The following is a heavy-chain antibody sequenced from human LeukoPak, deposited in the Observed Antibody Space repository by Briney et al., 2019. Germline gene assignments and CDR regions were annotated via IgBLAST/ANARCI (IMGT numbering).Heavy chain of an antibody. D-gene: IGHD1-26*01. CDR2: IYTSGST. CDR3: ARGADPDSGSSYRYYYYYYYMDV. Sequence: PSQTLSLTCTVSGGSISSGSYYWSWTRQPAGKGLEWFGRIYTSGSTNYNPSLKSRVTISVDTSKNQFSLKLSSVTAADTAVYYCARGADPDSGSSYRYYYYYYYMDVWGKGTTVTVSS. V-gene: IGHV4-61*02. CDR1: GGSISSGSYY. J-gene: IGHJ6*03.